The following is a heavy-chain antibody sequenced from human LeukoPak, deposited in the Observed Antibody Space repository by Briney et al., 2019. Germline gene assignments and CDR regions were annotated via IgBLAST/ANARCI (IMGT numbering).Heavy chain of an antibody. J-gene: IGHJ4*02. Sequence: SETLSLTCTVSGGSISSSSYYWGWIRQPPGKGLEWIGSIYYSGSTYYNPSLKSRVTISVDTSKNQFSLKLSSVTAADTAVYYCARAYCSSTSCHELLFDYWGQGTLVTVSS. D-gene: IGHD2-2*01. V-gene: IGHV4-39*07. CDR2: IYYSGST. CDR1: GGSISSSSYY. CDR3: ARAYCSSTSCHELLFDY.